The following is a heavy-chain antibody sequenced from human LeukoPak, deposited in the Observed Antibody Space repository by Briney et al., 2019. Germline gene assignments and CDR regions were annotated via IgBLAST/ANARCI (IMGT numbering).Heavy chain of an antibody. CDR2: IYYSGST. J-gene: IGHJ4*02. CDR3: VRGGYSYGYGLGLLDY. CDR1: GGSISSYY. D-gene: IGHD5-18*01. Sequence: SETLSLTCTVSGGSISSYYWSWIRQPPGKGLEWIGYIYYSGSTNYNPSLKSRVTVSVDTSKNQFSLKLSSVTAADTAVYYCVRGGYSYGYGLGLLDYWGQGSLVTVSS. V-gene: IGHV4-59*01.